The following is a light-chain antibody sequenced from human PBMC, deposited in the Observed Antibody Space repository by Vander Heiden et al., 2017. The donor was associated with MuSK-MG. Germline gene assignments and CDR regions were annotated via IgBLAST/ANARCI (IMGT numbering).Light chain of an antibody. CDR3: HHYGVSPPYT. CDR2: SAS. Sequence: ELVLPQSPGPLSLSPGERATLSCRASQSVSSTNLIWYQQKPGQAPRLLMYSASNRATGIPDRFSGSGSGTDFTLTISRLEPEDFAVYYCHHYGVSPPYTFGQGTKLEIK. CDR1: QSVSSTN. V-gene: IGKV3-20*01. J-gene: IGKJ2*01.